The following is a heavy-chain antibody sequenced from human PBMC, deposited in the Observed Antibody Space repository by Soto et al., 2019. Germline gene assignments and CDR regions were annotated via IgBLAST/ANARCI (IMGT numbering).Heavy chain of an antibody. J-gene: IGHJ4*02. Sequence: GESLKISCKSPGYNFAIYWIGWVRQMPGKGLEWMGIIYFGDSQARYSPSFEGQVTMSADKSISTAYLQWSRLKASDTAMYYCARLDTSGYYLDYWGQGTLVTVSS. CDR3: ARLDTSGYYLDY. D-gene: IGHD3-22*01. CDR2: IYFGDSQA. CDR1: GYNFAIYW. V-gene: IGHV5-51*01.